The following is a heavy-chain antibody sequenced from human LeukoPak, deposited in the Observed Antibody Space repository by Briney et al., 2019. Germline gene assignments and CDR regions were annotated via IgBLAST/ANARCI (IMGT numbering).Heavy chain of an antibody. Sequence: PSETLSLTCTVSGGSISSYYWSWIRQPPGKGLEWIGYIYYSGSINYNPSLKSRVTISVDTSKNQFSLKLSSVTAADTAVYYCARMGARDPYYLGYWGQGTLVTVSS. V-gene: IGHV4-59*01. CDR3: ARMGARDPYYLGY. J-gene: IGHJ4*02. CDR1: GGSISSYY. CDR2: IYYSGSI. D-gene: IGHD3-16*01.